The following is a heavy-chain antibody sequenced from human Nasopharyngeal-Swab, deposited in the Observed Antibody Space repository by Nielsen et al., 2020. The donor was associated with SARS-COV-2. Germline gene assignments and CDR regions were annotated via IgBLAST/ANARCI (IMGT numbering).Heavy chain of an antibody. CDR2: INPSGGST. J-gene: IGHJ6*02. CDR3: AREIVGASYYYYGMDV. V-gene: IGHV1-46*01. D-gene: IGHD1-26*01. Sequence: WVRQAPGQGLEWMGIINPSGGSTSYAQKFQGRVTMTRDTSTGTVYMELSSLRSEDTAVYYCAREIVGASYYYYGMDVWGQGTTVTVSS.